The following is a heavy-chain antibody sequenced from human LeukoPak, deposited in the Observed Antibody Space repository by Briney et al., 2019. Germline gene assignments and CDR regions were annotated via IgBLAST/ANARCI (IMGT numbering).Heavy chain of an antibody. D-gene: IGHD3-9*01. CDR2: ISYSGSN. J-gene: IGHJ4*02. CDR3: ARAHLLTGLDY. CDR1: CGPISNYH. V-gene: IGHV4-59*01. Sequence: SETLSLICTGSCGPISNYHWSLIRPHPGKGLELIGYISYSGSNNYNPSLKSRVTISVDTSKNQFSLKVSSVTAADTAVYYCARAHLLTGLDYWGQGTLVTVSS.